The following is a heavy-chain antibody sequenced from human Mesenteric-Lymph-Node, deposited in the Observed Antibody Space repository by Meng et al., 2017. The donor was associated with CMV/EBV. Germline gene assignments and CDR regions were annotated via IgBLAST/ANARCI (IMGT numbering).Heavy chain of an antibody. CDR1: GFAFGTYS. V-gene: IGHV3-23*03. CDR3: AKDTTPDSRFNFDH. D-gene: IGHD1-1*01. J-gene: IGHJ4*02. CDR2: IYGGSTRT. Sequence: SGFAFGTYSMNWVRQAPGKGLEWVSIIYGGSTRTIYADSVKGRFTISRDDSKRTVYLQMNNLRAEDTAVYFCAKDTTPDSRFNFDHWGQGTLVTVSS.